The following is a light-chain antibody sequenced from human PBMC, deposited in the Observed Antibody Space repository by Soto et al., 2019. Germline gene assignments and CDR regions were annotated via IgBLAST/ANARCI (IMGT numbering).Light chain of an antibody. CDR1: RSNIGTNA. Sequence: QSVLTQPPSASATPGQRVTISCSGSRSNIGTNAVNWYQQLPGTAPRLLIYNNNQRPSGVPDRVSGSKSGTSASLAISGLQSDDEDAYFCAAWADSRSVLYVFGTGTKLTVL. CDR3: AAWADSRSVLYV. CDR2: NNN. V-gene: IGLV1-44*01. J-gene: IGLJ1*01.